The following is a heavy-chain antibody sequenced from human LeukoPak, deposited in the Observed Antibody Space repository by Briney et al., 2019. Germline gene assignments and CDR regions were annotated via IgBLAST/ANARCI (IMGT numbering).Heavy chain of an antibody. J-gene: IGHJ4*02. CDR2: IYYSGST. V-gene: IGHV4-59*01. CDR3: ARDQSQNGRFDY. D-gene: IGHD2-8*01. Sequence: SETLSLTCTVSGGSISSYYRSWTRQPPGKGLEWIGYIYYSGSTNYNPSLKSRVTISVDTSKNQFSLKLSSVTAADTAVYYCARDQSQNGRFDYWGQGTLVTVSS. CDR1: GGSISSYY.